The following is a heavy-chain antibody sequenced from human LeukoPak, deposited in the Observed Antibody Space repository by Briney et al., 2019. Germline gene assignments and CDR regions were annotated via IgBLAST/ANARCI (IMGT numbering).Heavy chain of an antibody. CDR2: NSSSSSYI. Sequence: GVSLRLSCAASGFTFRSYAMQWVRQAPGKGLEWVSSNSSSSSYIYYADSVKGRFTISRDNAKNSLYLQMNSLRAEDTAVYYCAASKDYDYVWGSYRYSPNFDYWGQGTLVTVSS. CDR3: AASKDYDYVWGSYRYSPNFDY. V-gene: IGHV3-21*01. D-gene: IGHD3-16*02. CDR1: GFTFRSYA. J-gene: IGHJ4*02.